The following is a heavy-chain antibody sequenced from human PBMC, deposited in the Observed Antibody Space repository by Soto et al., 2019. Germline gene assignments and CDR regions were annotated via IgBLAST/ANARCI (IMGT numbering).Heavy chain of an antibody. V-gene: IGHV3-30-3*01. CDR2: ISYDGSNK. CDR3: AHPELAAAGTGPPIDFDY. D-gene: IGHD6-13*01. Sequence: GGSLRLSCAASGFTFSSYAMHGVRQAPGKGLEWVAVISYDGSNKYYADTVKGRFTISRDNSKNTLSLQMNSLRAEDTAVYYCAHPELAAAGTGPPIDFDYWGQGTLVTVS. CDR1: GFTFSSYA. J-gene: IGHJ4*02.